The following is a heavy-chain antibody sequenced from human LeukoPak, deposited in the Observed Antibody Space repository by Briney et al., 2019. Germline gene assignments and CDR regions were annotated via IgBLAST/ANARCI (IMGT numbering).Heavy chain of an antibody. D-gene: IGHD5-24*01. V-gene: IGHV4-39*07. CDR1: GGSISSSSYY. J-gene: IGHJ3*02. Sequence: SETLSLTCTVSGGSISSSSYYWGWIRQPPGKGLEWIGSIYYSGSTYYNPSLKSRVTISVDTSKNQFSLKLSSVTAADTAVYYCARGWLHTKGAFDIWGQGTMVTVSS. CDR3: ARGWLHTKGAFDI. CDR2: IYYSGST.